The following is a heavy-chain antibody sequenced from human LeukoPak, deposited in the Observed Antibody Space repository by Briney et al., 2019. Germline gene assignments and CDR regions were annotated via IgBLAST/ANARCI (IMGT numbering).Heavy chain of an antibody. D-gene: IGHD3-3*01. CDR2: ISAYNGNT. Sequence: GASVKVSCKASGYTFTSYGISWVRQAPGQGLEWMGWISAYNGNTNYAQKLQGRVTMTTDTSTSTAYMELRSLRSDDTAVYYCARQLYYDFWSGYWDYYYYYGMDVWGQGTTVTVSS. V-gene: IGHV1-18*01. J-gene: IGHJ6*02. CDR3: ARQLYYDFWSGYWDYYYYYGMDV. CDR1: GYTFTSYG.